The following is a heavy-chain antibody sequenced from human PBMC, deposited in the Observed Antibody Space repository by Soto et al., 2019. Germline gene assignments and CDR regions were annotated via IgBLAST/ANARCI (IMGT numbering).Heavy chain of an antibody. J-gene: IGHJ5*02. CDR2: IYHIGTT. D-gene: IGHD2-15*01. CDR1: GGSISSGGYS. CDR3: ATLPPRIEVTVLPIPT. Sequence: PSETLSLTCAVSGGSISSGGYSWSWIRQPPGKGLEWIGDIYHIGTTNYNPSLRGRVTISVDKSNNHFSLTLKYVTAADTAVYYCATLPPRIEVTVLPIPTWGQGTLVTVSS. V-gene: IGHV4-30-2*01.